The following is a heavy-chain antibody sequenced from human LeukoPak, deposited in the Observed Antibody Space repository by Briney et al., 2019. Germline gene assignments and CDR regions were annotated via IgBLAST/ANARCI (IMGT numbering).Heavy chain of an antibody. CDR2: ISSSGSTI. Sequence: GGSLRLSCAASGFTFSDYYMSWIRQAQGQGLERVSYISSSGSTIYYADSEKVRFTISRDNAKNSLYLQMNSLRAEDTAVYYCARDQAAAGTIWFDPWGQGTLVTVSS. V-gene: IGHV3-11*04. D-gene: IGHD6-13*01. J-gene: IGHJ5*02. CDR3: ARDQAAAGTIWFDP. CDR1: GFTFSDYY.